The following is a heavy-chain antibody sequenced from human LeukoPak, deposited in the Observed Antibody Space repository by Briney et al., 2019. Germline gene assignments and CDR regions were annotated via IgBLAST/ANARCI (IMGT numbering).Heavy chain of an antibody. J-gene: IGHJ5*02. Sequence: PGGSLRLSCAASGFTFSSYAMSWVRQAPGKGLEWVSAISGSGGSTYYADSVKGRFAISRDNSKNTLYLQMNSLRAEDTAVYYCAVYSSSPNWFDPWGQGTLVTVSS. CDR3: AVYSSSPNWFDP. D-gene: IGHD6-13*01. V-gene: IGHV3-23*01. CDR2: ISGSGGST. CDR1: GFTFSSYA.